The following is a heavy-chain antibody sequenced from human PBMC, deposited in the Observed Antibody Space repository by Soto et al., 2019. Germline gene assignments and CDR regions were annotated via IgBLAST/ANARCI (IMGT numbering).Heavy chain of an antibody. J-gene: IGHJ6*02. Sequence: SVKVSCKASGGTFSSYAISWVRQAPGQGLEWMGGIIPIFGTANYAQKFQGRVTITADESTSTAYMELSSLRSEDTAVYYCATLSRNYYDFWSGYYTGVSYYYYGMDVWGQGTTVTVSS. CDR3: ATLSRNYYDFWSGYYTGVSYYYYGMDV. CDR2: IIPIFGTA. D-gene: IGHD3-3*01. V-gene: IGHV1-69*13. CDR1: GGTFSSYA.